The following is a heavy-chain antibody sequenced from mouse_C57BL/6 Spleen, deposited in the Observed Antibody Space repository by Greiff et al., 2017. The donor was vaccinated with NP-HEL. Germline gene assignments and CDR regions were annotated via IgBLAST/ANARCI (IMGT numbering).Heavy chain of an antibody. CDR3: ARCVYAMDY. CDR1: GFSLTSYG. CDR2: IWSGGST. J-gene: IGHJ4*01. V-gene: IGHV2-2*01. Sequence: QVQLQQSGPGLVQPSQSLSITCTVSGFSLTSYGVHWVRQSPGKGLEWLGVIWSGGSTDYNAAFISRLSISKDNSKSQVFFKMNSLQADDTAIYYCARCVYAMDYWGQGTSVTVSS.